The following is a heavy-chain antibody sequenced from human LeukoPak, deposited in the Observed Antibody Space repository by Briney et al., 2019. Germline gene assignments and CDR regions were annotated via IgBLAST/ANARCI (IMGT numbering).Heavy chain of an antibody. CDR2: ISSSSSTI. D-gene: IGHD3-10*01. J-gene: IGHJ4*02. Sequence: GGSLRLSCAASGFTFSSYSMNWVRQAPGKGLEWVSYISSSSSTIYYTDSVKGRFTISRDNAKNSLYLQMNSLRAEDTAVYYCARDIRYTMVRGVIDDYWGQGTLVTVSS. CDR1: GFTFSSYS. CDR3: ARDIRYTMVRGVIDDY. V-gene: IGHV3-48*01.